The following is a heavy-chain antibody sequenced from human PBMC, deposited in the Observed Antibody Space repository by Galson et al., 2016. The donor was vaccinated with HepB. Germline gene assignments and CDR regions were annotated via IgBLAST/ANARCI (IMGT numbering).Heavy chain of an antibody. CDR1: GFTFSDCY. Sequence: FLRLSCAASGFTFSDCYMAWIRQAPGKALEWISYITPSGTFANCAASVRGLFTISRDNANNLFYVQLNRLRVEDTAVYYCARGASGYDISRGFPASDHWGQGAMVTVSS. CDR3: ARGASGYDISRGFPASDH. D-gene: IGHD3-9*01. CDR2: ITPSGTFA. V-gene: IGHV3-11*06. J-gene: IGHJ4*02.